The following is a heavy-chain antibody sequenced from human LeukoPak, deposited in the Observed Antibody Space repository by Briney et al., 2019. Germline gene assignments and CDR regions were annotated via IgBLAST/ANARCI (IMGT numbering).Heavy chain of an antibody. CDR2: IKQDGSEK. V-gene: IGHV3-7*01. CDR1: GFTFSSYW. D-gene: IGHD2-21*02. J-gene: IGHJ1*01. Sequence: GGSLRLSCAASGFTFSSYWMSWVRQAPGKGLEWVANIKQDGSEKYYVDSVKGRFTISRDNSKNTLYLQMNSLRAEDTAVYYCAKGPPVVVTVILAEYFQHWGQGTLVTVSS. CDR3: AKGPPVVVTVILAEYFQH.